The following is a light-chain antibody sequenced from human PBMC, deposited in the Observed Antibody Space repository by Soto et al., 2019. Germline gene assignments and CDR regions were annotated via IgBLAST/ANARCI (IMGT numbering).Light chain of an antibody. J-gene: IGLJ1*01. CDR2: EVN. V-gene: IGLV2-8*01. CDR3: ISYAGSSNV. Sequence: QSVLTQPSSASGSPGQSVAISCTGTSSDVGGYNYVSWYQQHPGKAPKLMIYEVNKRPSGVPDRFSGSKSGNTASLTVSGLQAEDEADYYCISYAGSSNVFGTGTKVTV. CDR1: SSDVGGYNY.